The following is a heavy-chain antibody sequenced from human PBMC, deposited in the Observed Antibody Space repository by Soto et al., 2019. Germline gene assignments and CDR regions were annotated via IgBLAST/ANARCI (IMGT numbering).Heavy chain of an antibody. D-gene: IGHD1-1*01. CDR3: ARKPRNNWYLSWFDP. V-gene: IGHV3-11*05. CDR1: GFTFSAYY. CDR2: IGSSGSYT. Sequence: QVQLVESGGGLVTPGGSLRLSCEASGFTFSAYYMTWIRQAPGKGLEWISYIGSSGSYTNYADSVKGRFTISRDNAQNSLYLQMNSLRAEDTAVYYCARKPRNNWYLSWFDPWGLGTLVTVSS. J-gene: IGHJ5*02.